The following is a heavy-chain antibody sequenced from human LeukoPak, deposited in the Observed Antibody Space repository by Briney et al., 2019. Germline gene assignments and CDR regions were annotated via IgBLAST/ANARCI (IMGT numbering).Heavy chain of an antibody. V-gene: IGHV3-48*03. CDR1: GFTFSSCE. CDR3: ARARTFNFDY. CDR2: ISSGGSTI. J-gene: IGHJ4*02. Sequence: GGSLRLSCAASGFTFSSCEMNWVRQAPGKGLEWVSYISSGGSTIYYADSVKGRFTISRDNAKSSLYLQMNSLRAEDTAVYYCARARTFNFDYWGQGTLVTVSS. D-gene: IGHD1-14*01.